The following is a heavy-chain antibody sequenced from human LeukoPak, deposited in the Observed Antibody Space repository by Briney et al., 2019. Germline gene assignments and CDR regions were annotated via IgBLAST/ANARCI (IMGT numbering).Heavy chain of an antibody. J-gene: IGHJ4*02. CDR2: ISSSSSCM. Sequence: PGGSLRLSCAASGFTFSSYSMNWVRQAPGKRLEWVSSISSSSSCMYYADSVKGRFTSSRDNAKNSLYLKMNSLRAEHTAVYYCARDVGYYSDYWGQGTLVTVS. D-gene: IGHD1-26*01. CDR3: ARDVGYYSDY. V-gene: IGHV3-21*01. CDR1: GFTFSSYS.